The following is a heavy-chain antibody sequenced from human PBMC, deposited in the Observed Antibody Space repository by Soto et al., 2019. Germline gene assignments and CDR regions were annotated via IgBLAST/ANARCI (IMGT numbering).Heavy chain of an antibody. J-gene: IGHJ5*02. CDR1: GFTFDDYA. V-gene: IGHV3-9*01. CDR2: ISWNSGSI. CDR3: AKAVVPAAIFLSLDCSDP. D-gene: IGHD2-2*01. Sequence: GGSLRLSCAASGFTFDDYAMHWVRQAPGKGLEWVSGISWNSGSIGYADSVKGRFTISRDNAKNSLYLQMNSLRAEDTALYYFAKAVVPAAIFLSLDCSDPWGKGPLVTVPS.